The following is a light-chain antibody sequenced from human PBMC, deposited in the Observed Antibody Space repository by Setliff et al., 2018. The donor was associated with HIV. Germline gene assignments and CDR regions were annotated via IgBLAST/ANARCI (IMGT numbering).Light chain of an antibody. J-gene: IGLJ1*01. CDR1: SSNIGTNT. Sequence: QSVLTQPPSVSGTPGQRVAISCSGTSSNIGTNTVNWYQQLPGAAPKLLIYTNSHRPSGVSNRFSGSKSGNTASLTISGLQAEDEADYYCSSYTSSSSYVFGTGTKVTVL. V-gene: IGLV1-44*01. CDR3: SSYTSSSSYV. CDR2: TNS.